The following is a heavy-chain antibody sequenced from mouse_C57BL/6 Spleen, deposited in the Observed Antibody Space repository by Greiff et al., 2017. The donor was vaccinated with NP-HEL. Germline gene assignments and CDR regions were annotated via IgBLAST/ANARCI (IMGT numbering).Heavy chain of an antibody. CDR2: IYPGDGDT. D-gene: IGHD1-1*01. CDR1: GYAFSSYW. CDR3: ARGGSRGYFDV. V-gene: IGHV1-80*01. Sequence: VHLVESGAELVKPGASVKISCKASGYAFSSYWMNWVKQRPGKGLEWIGQIYPGDGDTNYNGKFKGKATLTADKSSSTAYMQLSSLTSEDSAVYFCARGGSRGYFDVWGTGTTVTVSS. J-gene: IGHJ1*03.